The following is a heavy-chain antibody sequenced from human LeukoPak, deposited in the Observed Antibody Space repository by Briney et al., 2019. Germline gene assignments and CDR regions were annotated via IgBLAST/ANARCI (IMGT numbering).Heavy chain of an antibody. CDR3: AKEVGMYGTPTLDF. J-gene: IGHJ4*02. D-gene: IGHD1/OR15-1a*01. V-gene: IGHV3-23*01. CDR2: IPGSGVDT. Sequence: GGSLRLSCVASGFTFRSHWMNWVRQAPGGGLEWVSGIPGSGVDTFYADSVKGRFTISRDNSKNTLFLQMNSLRAEDTAVYYCAKEVGMYGTPTLDFWGQGTVVTVSS. CDR1: GFTFRSHW.